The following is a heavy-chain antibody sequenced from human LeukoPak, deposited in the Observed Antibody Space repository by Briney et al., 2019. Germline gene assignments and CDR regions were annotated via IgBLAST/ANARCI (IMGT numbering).Heavy chain of an antibody. Sequence: SETLSLTCTVSGYSISSGYYWGWIRQPPGKGLEWIGSIYHSGSTYYNPSLKSRVTISVDTSKNQFSLNLSSVTAADTAVYDGXXLPFGESLYYFDYWGQGTLVTVSS. V-gene: IGHV4-38-2*02. J-gene: IGHJ4*02. D-gene: IGHD3-10*01. CDR2: IYHSGST. CDR1: GYSISSGYY. CDR3: XXLPFGESLYYFDY.